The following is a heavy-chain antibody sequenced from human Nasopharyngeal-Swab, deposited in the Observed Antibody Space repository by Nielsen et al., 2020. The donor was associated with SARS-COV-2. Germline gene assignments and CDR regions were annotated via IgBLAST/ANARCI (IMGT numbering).Heavy chain of an antibody. Sequence: GGSLRLSCAASGFSFSDYYMSWIRQAPGQGPEWVSYISSSGSIIKYADSVKGRFTISRDNAKNSLWLQMNSLRAEDTAVYYCARDVGATLDYFDYWGQGTLVTVSS. CDR1: GFSFSDYY. J-gene: IGHJ4*02. D-gene: IGHD1-26*01. V-gene: IGHV3-11*01. CDR3: ARDVGATLDYFDY. CDR2: ISSSGSII.